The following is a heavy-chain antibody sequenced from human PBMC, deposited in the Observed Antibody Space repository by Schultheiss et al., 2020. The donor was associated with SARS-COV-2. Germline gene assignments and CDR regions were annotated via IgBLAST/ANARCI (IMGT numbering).Heavy chain of an antibody. CDR1: GGSISSSSYY. CDR3: AGYCTNGVCSRYAFDI. Sequence: SETLSLTCTVSGGSISSSSYYWGWIRQPPGKGLEWIGSIYYSGSTYYNPSLKSRVTISVDTSKNQFSLKLSSVTAADTAVYYCAGYCTNGVCSRYAFDILGQGTMVTVSS. J-gene: IGHJ3*02. V-gene: IGHV4-39*01. CDR2: IYYSGST. D-gene: IGHD2-8*01.